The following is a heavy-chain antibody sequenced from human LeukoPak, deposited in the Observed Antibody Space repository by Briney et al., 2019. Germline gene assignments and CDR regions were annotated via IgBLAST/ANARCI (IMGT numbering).Heavy chain of an antibody. CDR2: IYYSGST. V-gene: IGHV4-30-4*08. J-gene: IGHJ4*02. CDR3: ARDSLTGGITY. D-gene: IGHD7-27*01. CDR1: GGSISSGDYY. Sequence: PSETLSLTCTVSGGSISSGDYYWSWIRQPPGKGLEWIGYIYYSGSTYYNPSLKSRVTISVDTSKNQFSLKLSSVTAADTAVYYCARDSLTGGITYWGQGTLVTVSS.